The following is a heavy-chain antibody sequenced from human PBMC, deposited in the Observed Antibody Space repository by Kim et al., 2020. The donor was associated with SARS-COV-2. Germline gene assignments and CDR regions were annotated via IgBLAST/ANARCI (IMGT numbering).Heavy chain of an antibody. J-gene: IGHJ6*02. Sequence: SETLSLTCTVSGGSISSYHWSWIRQHAGKGLEWIGRIYTSGSTNYNPSLKSRVTMSVDTSKNQFSLKLSSVTAADTAVYYCARDPVSRFDSTEGMDVWGQGTTVTVSS. D-gene: IGHD3-9*01. CDR3: ARDPVSRFDSTEGMDV. CDR2: IYTSGST. CDR1: GGSISSYH. V-gene: IGHV4-4*07.